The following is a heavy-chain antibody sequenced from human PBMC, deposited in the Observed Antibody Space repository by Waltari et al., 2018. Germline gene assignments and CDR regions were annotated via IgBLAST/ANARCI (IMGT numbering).Heavy chain of an antibody. CDR3: TREHGAVAGSYFFFGMDV. CDR1: GFTFRNYW. CDR2: VNSDGSST. J-gene: IGHJ6*02. V-gene: IGHV3-74*01. D-gene: IGHD6-19*01. Sequence: EMQLVESGGGLIQPGGSLRLSCEGSGFTFRNYWVHWVRQAPGKGLAGVARVNSDGSSTFYAESVKGRFTVSRDSARNTLLLQMNSLRLEDTAVYFCTREHGAVAGSYFFFGMDVWGQGTTVTVSS.